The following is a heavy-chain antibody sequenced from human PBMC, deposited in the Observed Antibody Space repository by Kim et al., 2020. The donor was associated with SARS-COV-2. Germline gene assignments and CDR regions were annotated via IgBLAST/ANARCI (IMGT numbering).Heavy chain of an antibody. J-gene: IGHJ4*02. Sequence: GGSLRLSCAASGFTFSNAWMSWVRQAPGKGLEWVGRIKSKTDGGTTDYAAPVKGRFTISRDDSKNTLYLQMNSLKTEDTAVYYCTTAPYYYGSGSYFDYWGQGTLGTVSS. CDR2: IKSKTDGGTT. V-gene: IGHV3-15*01. CDR3: TTAPYYYGSGSYFDY. D-gene: IGHD3-10*01. CDR1: GFTFSNAW.